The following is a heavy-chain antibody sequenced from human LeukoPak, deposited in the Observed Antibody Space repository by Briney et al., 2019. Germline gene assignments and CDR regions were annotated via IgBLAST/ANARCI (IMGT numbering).Heavy chain of an antibody. CDR3: AKTEAGTETTDY. J-gene: IGHJ4*02. Sequence: GRSLRLSCAASGFTFSSYGMHWVRQAPGKGLEWVAVIWYDGSNKYYADSVKGRFTISRDNSKSTLYLQMNSLRAEDTAVYYCAKTEAGTETTDYWGQGTLVTVSS. CDR2: IWYDGSNK. CDR1: GFTFSSYG. V-gene: IGHV3-33*03. D-gene: IGHD1-7*01.